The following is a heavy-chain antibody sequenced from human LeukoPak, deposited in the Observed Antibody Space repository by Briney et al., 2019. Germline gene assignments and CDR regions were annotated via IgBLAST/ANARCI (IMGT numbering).Heavy chain of an antibody. CDR1: GGTFSSYA. CDR3: ARRTLAVAPFDY. D-gene: IGHD6-19*01. V-gene: IGHV1-69*04. Sequence: SVKVSCKASGGTFSSYAISWVRQAPGQGLEWMGRIILILGIANYAQKFQGRVTITADKSTSTAYMELSSLRSEDTAVYYCARRTLAVAPFDYWGQGTLVTVSS. J-gene: IGHJ4*02. CDR2: IILILGIA.